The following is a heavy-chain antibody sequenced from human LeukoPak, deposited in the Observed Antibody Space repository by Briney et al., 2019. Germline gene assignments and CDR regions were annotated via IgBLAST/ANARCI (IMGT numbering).Heavy chain of an antibody. D-gene: IGHD6-19*01. J-gene: IGHJ3*02. CDR1: GFTFSSYG. CDR3: AKQCGGSDWFDAFDI. V-gene: IGHV3-30*18. CDR2: ISYDGSNK. Sequence: GGSLRLSCAASGFTFSSYGMHWVRQAPGKGLEWVAVISYDGSNKYYADSVKGRFTISRDNSKNTLYLQMNSLRAEDTAVYYCAKQCGGSDWFDAFDIWGQGTMVTVSS.